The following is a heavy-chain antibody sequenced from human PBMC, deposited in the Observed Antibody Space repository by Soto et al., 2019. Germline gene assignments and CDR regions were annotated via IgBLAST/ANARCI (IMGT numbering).Heavy chain of an antibody. V-gene: IGHV4-34*01. CDR1: GGSFSGYY. CDR2: INHSGST. CDR3: ASLSFQSGSYPALYFDY. J-gene: IGHJ4*02. Sequence: SETLSLTCAVYGGSFSGYYWSWIRQPPGKGLEWIGEINHSGSTNYNPSLKSRVTISVDTSKNQFSLKLSSVTAADTAVYYCASLSFQSGSYPALYFDYWGQGTLVTVSS. D-gene: IGHD1-26*01.